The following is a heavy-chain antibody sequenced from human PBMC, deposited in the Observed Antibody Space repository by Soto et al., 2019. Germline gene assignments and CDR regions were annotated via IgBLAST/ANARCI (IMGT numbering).Heavy chain of an antibody. D-gene: IGHD3-3*01. Sequence: PGGSLRLSCAASGFTFSSYAMSWVRQAPGKGLEWVSAISGSGGSTYYADSVKGRFTISRDNSKNTLYLQMNSLRAEDTAVYYYAKKNRLRFSHRYYYYYYRDVGGKGTTVTV. CDR1: GFTFSSYA. CDR3: AKKNRLRFSHRYYYYYYRDV. J-gene: IGHJ6*03. CDR2: ISGSGGST. V-gene: IGHV3-23*01.